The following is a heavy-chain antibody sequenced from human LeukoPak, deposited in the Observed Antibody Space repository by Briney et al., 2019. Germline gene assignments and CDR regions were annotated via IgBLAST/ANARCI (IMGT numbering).Heavy chain of an antibody. V-gene: IGHV3-48*01. CDR3: AREVTSVFDIDY. D-gene: IGHD2-21*02. Sequence: GGSLRLSCAASGLTFSSYSMNWVRQAPGKGLEWVAYISSFSGTIYYADSVKGRFTISRDNAKNSLYLQMNSLRPEDTAVYYCAREVTSVFDIDYWGQGTLVTVSS. CDR2: ISSFSGTI. J-gene: IGHJ4*02. CDR1: GLTFSSYS.